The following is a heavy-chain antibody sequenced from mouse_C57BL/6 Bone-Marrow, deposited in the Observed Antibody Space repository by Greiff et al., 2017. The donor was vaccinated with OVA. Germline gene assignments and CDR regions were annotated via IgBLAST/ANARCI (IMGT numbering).Heavy chain of an antibody. CDR3: TRSYSNYGDFDY. D-gene: IGHD2-5*01. Sequence: VQGVESGAELVRPGASVTLSCKASGYTFTDYEMHWVKQTPVHGLEWIGAIDPETGGTAYNQKFKGKAILTADKSSSTAYMELRSLTSEDSAVDYCTRSYSNYGDFDYWGQGTTLTVSS. CDR1: GYTFTDYE. J-gene: IGHJ2*01. V-gene: IGHV1-15*01. CDR2: IDPETGGT.